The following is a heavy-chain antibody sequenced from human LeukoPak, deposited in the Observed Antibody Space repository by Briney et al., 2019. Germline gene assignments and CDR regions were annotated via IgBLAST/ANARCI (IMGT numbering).Heavy chain of an antibody. D-gene: IGHD2-2*01. CDR1: GGSISSHY. CDR3: ARSSRGPGTFDI. J-gene: IGHJ3*02. V-gene: IGHV4-59*11. CDR2: MYHSGST. Sequence: SETLSLTCTVSGGSISSHYWSWIRQPPGKGLEWIGYMYHSGSTNYNPSLKSRVTISVDTSKNQFSLKLSSVTAADTAVYYCARSSRGPGTFDIWGQGTMVTVSS.